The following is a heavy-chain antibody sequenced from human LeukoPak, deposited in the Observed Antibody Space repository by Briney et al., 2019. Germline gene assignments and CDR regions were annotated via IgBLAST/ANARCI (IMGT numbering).Heavy chain of an antibody. V-gene: IGHV3-23*01. D-gene: IGHD3-10*01. CDR2: VSGSGGST. Sequence: GGSLRLSCAASGFTFSSYAMSWVRQAPGKGLEWVSAVSGSGGSTYYAASVKGRFTISRDNSKNTLYLQMNSLRAEDTAVYYCARGGPYYGSGSCDYWGQGSLVTVSS. CDR1: GFTFSSYA. J-gene: IGHJ4*02. CDR3: ARGGPYYGSGSCDY.